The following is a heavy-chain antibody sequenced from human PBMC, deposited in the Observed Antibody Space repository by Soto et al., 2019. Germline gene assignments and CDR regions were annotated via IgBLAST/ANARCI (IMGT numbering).Heavy chain of an antibody. V-gene: IGHV3-21*01. CDR1: GFNLNTYV. CDR3: EKEHSTAWRFFDY. D-gene: IGHD2-21*02. Sequence: PGGSLRLSCAASGFNLNTYVLNWVRQAPGKGLEWVASIIPNSGYIYYADSVRGRFTLSRDIAKNSLYLQMNSLSAEDTAVYYCEKEHSTAWRFFDYWGQGTLVTVSS. CDR2: IIPNSGYI. J-gene: IGHJ4*02.